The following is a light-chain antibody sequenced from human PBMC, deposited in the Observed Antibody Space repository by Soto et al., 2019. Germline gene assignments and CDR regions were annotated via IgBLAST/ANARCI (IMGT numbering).Light chain of an antibody. Sequence: EIVMTQSPATLSVSPGERATLSCRASQSVNSDLAWYQQKPGQAPRLLIYGPSTRATGTPARFSGSGSGTDFTLTISRLEPEDFAVYYCQQYGSLSWTFGQGTKVDIK. CDR2: GPS. J-gene: IGKJ1*01. CDR3: QQYGSLSWT. V-gene: IGKV3-15*01. CDR1: QSVNSD.